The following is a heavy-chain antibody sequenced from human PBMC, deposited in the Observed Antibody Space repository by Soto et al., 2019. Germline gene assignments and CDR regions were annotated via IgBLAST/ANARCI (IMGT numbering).Heavy chain of an antibody. Sequence: QVQLVQSGAEVKKPGSSMKVSCKASGGTFNSYDINWVRQAPGQGLEWIGGIIPIVETPKYAQKFQGRGTITADESTNTVYMELRSLRSEDTAMYYCARLSRPNYYDTSGFFKDNWFDPWGQGTLVTVSS. CDR1: GGTFNSYD. CDR3: ARLSRPNYYDTSGFFKDNWFDP. V-gene: IGHV1-69*01. D-gene: IGHD3-22*01. J-gene: IGHJ5*02. CDR2: IIPIVETP.